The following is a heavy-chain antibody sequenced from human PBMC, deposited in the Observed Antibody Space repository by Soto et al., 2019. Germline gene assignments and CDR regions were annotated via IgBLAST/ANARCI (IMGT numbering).Heavy chain of an antibody. CDR3: AREPYGDSQYFDY. CDR2: ISHDGRVT. D-gene: IGHD2-21*02. CDR1: GFTFNSLS. J-gene: IGHJ4*02. V-gene: IGHV3-30*04. Sequence: QVQLVESGGGMVQPGTSLRLSCAASGFTFNSLSPHWVRQRPDKGLEWVAVISHDGRVTFYADFVKGRFTVSRDNSKNTIYLQVNSLRAEDTAVYYCAREPYGDSQYFDYWGQGTLVTVSS.